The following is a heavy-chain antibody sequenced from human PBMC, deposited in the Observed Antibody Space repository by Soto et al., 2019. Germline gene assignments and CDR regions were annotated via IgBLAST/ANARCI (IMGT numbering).Heavy chain of an antibody. CDR3: SKYGGATWYLDL. CDR2: ISWNSGRV. CDR1: GFSIDDYA. J-gene: IGHJ2*01. D-gene: IGHD4-17*01. Sequence: GGSLRLSCAASGFSIDDYALHWVRQAPGKGLEWVSGISWNSGRVGYADSVKGRFTISRDNAKNSLYLQMNSLRDEDTALYYCSKYGGATWYLDLWGRGTLVTVSS. V-gene: IGHV3-9*01.